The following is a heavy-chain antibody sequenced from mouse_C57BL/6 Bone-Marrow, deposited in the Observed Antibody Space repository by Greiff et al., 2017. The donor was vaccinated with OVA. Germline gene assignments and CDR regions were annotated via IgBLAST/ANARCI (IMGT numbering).Heavy chain of an antibody. D-gene: IGHD2-1*01. V-gene: IGHV1-82*01. CDR3: ASYGNYGYYAMDY. Sequence: QVQLKESGPELVKPGASVKISCKASGYAFSSSWMNWVKQRPGKGLEWIGRIYPGDGDTNYNGKFKGKATLTADKSSSPAYLQLSSLTSEDSAVYVCASYGNYGYYAMDYWGQGTSVTVSS. J-gene: IGHJ4*01. CDR2: IYPGDGDT. CDR1: GYAFSSSW.